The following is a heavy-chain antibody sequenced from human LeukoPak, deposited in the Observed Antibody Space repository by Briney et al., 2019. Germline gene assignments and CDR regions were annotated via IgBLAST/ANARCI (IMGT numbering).Heavy chain of an antibody. V-gene: IGHV3-23*01. D-gene: IGHD5-18*01. CDR1: GFNLNTYA. Sequence: GGSLRLSCEVSGFNLNTYAMSWVRQAPGKGLEWVSAISGSGGSTYYADSVKGRFTISRDNSKNTLYLQMNSLRAEDTAVYYCAKGTSGYSYGYVDYWGQGTLVTVSS. CDR3: AKGTSGYSYGYVDY. J-gene: IGHJ4*02. CDR2: ISGSGGST.